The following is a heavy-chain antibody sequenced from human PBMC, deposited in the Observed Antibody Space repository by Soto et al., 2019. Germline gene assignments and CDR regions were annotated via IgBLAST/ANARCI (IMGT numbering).Heavy chain of an antibody. D-gene: IGHD3-22*01. V-gene: IGHV1-46*01. CDR2: INPSGGST. CDR1: GYTFTSYY. CDR3: ARDRYYYDSSAYKGFNWFDP. J-gene: IGHJ5*02. Sequence: ASGKVSCKASGYTFTSYYMHWVRQAPGQGLEGMGIINPSGGSTSYAQKFQGRVTMTRDTSTSTVYMELSSLRSEDTAVYYCARDRYYYDSSAYKGFNWFDPWVQGTMVTVSS.